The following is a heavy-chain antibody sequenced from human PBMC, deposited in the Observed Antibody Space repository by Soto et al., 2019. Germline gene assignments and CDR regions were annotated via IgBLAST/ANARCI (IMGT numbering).Heavy chain of an antibody. D-gene: IGHD4-17*01. CDR1: GYTFTVFY. V-gene: IGHV1-2*02. J-gene: IGHJ4*02. CDR2: INPNSGGT. Sequence: QVQLVQSGAEVKKPGASVKVSCKAFGYTFTVFYMHWVRQAPGQGLEWMGWINPNSGGTNYAQKFQGRVTMTRDTSIRTAYMELSRLKSDDTAVYYCARLPAATTVTTPAAYFDYWGQGTLVTVSS. CDR3: ARLPAATTVTTPAAYFDY.